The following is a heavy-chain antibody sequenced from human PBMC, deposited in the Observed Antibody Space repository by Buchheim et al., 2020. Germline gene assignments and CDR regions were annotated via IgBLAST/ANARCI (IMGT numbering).Heavy chain of an antibody. J-gene: IGHJ4*02. CDR3: ARARRYSGYDSLVQNY. CDR1: GYTFTGYY. CDR2: INPNSGGT. D-gene: IGHD5-12*01. V-gene: IGHV1-2*02. Sequence: QVQLVQSGAEVKKPGASVKVSCKASGYTFTGYYMHWVRQAPGQGLEWMGWINPNSGGTIYAQKFQGRVTMTRDTSISTAYMELSRLRSDDTAVYYCARARRYSGYDSLVQNYWGQGTL.